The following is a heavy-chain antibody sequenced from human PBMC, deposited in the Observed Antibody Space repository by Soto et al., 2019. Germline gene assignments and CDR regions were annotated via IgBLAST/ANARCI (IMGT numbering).Heavy chain of an antibody. CDR3: ASGSNHCSGGSFYSDWFDP. J-gene: IGHJ5*02. Sequence: QVQLVQSGAEVKKPGASVRVPCKASGYTFTSSDVYWVRQATGQGLELMVWMNPNTGNTGYAQKCQGRVTMTRNTSISTAYMELSSLRSADTAVYYCASGSNHCSGGSFYSDWFDPWGQGTPVTVSS. D-gene: IGHD2-15*01. CDR2: MNPNTGNT. V-gene: IGHV1-8*01. CDR1: GYTFTSSD.